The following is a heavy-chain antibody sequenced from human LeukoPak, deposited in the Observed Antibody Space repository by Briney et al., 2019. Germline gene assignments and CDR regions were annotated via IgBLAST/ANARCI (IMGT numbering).Heavy chain of an antibody. CDR2: IYYSGST. D-gene: IGHD6-19*01. V-gene: IGHV4-59*08. Sequence: PSETLSLTCTASGGSISSYYWSWIRQPPGKGLEWIGYIYYSGSTNYNPSLKSRVTISVDTSKNQFSLKLSSVTAAETAVYYCARRGGVAGALDYWGQGTLDTVSS. CDR3: ARRGGVAGALDY. CDR1: GGSISSYY. J-gene: IGHJ4*02.